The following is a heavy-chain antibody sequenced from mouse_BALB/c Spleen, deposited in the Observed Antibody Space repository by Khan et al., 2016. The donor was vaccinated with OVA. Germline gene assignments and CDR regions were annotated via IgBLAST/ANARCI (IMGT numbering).Heavy chain of an antibody. CDR1: GYTFTSYW. V-gene: IGHV1S132*01. J-gene: IGHJ2*01. Sequence: QVQLQQPGAELVRPGTSVRLSCKTSGYTFTSYWIHWVQQRPGQGLEWIARIYPGTDNTYYHEKFKDKATLTADKSSSTAYLQLSSLKSEDSAVFFCGREEALCYFDYWGQGTTLTVSS. CDR3: GREEALCYFDY. CDR2: IYPGTDNT. D-gene: IGHD3-2*02.